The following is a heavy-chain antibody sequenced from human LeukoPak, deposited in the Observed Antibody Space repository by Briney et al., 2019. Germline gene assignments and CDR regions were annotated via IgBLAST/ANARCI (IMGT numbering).Heavy chain of an antibody. CDR3: ARDRSSNYY. CDR2: IKQDGSEK. CDR1: GFTFSSYC. V-gene: IGHV3-7*04. D-gene: IGHD6-13*01. J-gene: IGHJ4*02. Sequence: GGSLRLSCAVSGFTFSSYCMSWVREAPGEGLEWVANIKQDGSEKYYVDSVKGRFTISRDNAKNSLYLQMNSLRAEDTAVYYCARDRSSNYYWGQGTLVTVSS.